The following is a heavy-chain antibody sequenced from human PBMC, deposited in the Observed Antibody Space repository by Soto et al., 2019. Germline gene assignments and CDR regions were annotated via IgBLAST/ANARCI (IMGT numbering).Heavy chain of an antibody. Sequence: ASVKVSCKASGYTFTSYDINWVRQATGQGLEWMGWMNPNSGNTGYAQKFQGRVTMTRNTSISTAYMELSSLRSEDTAVYYCARAPAFGHCSGGSCYSYYYYMDVWGKGTTVTVSS. CDR3: ARAPAFGHCSGGSCYSYYYYMDV. CDR1: GYTFTSYD. V-gene: IGHV1-8*01. CDR2: MNPNSGNT. J-gene: IGHJ6*03. D-gene: IGHD2-15*01.